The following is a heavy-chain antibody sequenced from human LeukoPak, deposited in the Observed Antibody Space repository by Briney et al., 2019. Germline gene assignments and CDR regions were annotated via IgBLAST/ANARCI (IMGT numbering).Heavy chain of an antibody. CDR1: GGSISSSSYY. V-gene: IGHV4-39*01. CDR2: IYYSGSA. D-gene: IGHD6-6*01. Sequence: SETLSLTCTVSGGSISSSSYYWGWIRQPPGKGLEWIGSIYYSGSAYYNPSLKSRVTISVDTSKNQFSLKLSSVTAADTAVYYCARHRRSGSSSSGDHAEYFQHWGQGTLVTVSS. J-gene: IGHJ1*01. CDR3: ARHRRSGSSSSGDHAEYFQH.